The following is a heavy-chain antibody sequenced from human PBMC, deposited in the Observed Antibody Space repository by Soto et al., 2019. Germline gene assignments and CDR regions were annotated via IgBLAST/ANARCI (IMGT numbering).Heavy chain of an antibody. CDR1: GFTFSSYA. CDR2: ISYDGSNK. CDR3: AKGGGDSLRYGMDV. D-gene: IGHD2-21*02. J-gene: IGHJ6*02. V-gene: IGHV3-30-3*01. Sequence: PGGSLRLSCAASGFTFSSYAMHWVRQAPGKGLEWVAVISYDGSNKYYADSMKGRFTISRDNSKTTLYLEMDSLRAEDTAVYYCAKGGGDSLRYGMDVWGQGTTVTVSS.